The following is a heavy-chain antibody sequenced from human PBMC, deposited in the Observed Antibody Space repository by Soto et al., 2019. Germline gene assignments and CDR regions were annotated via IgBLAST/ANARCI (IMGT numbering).Heavy chain of an antibody. CDR3: ARQGDPGGYYYYGMDV. D-gene: IGHD2-21*02. CDR2: IIPIFGTA. V-gene: IGHV1-69*12. CDR1: GGTFSSYA. Sequence: QVQLVQSGAEVKKPGSSVKVSCKASGGTFSSYAISWVRQAPGQGLEWMGGIIPIFGTADYAQKFQGRVTLTAGESTSTAYMELSSLRSEDTAGYYCARQGDPGGYYYYGMDVWGQGTTVTVSS. J-gene: IGHJ6*02.